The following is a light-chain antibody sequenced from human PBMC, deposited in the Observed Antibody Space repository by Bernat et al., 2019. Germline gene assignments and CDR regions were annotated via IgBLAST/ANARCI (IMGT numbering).Light chain of an antibody. CDR1: RSNIGAGYD. J-gene: IGLJ1*01. CDR3: QSYDSSLSVYV. Sequence: QSVLTQPPSVSGAPGQRVTISCTGSRSNIGAGYDVHWYQQLPGTPPKPLIYGNSNRPSGVPDRFSGSKSGTSASLAITGLQAEDEADYYCQSYDSSLSVYVFGTGTKVTVL. V-gene: IGLV1-40*01. CDR2: GNS.